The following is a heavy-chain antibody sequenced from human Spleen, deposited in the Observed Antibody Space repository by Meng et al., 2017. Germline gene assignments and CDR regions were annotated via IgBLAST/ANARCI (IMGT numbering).Heavy chain of an antibody. V-gene: IGHV1-2*06. J-gene: IGHJ4*01. CDR3: ARDEDISAAGKLFGDY. CDR2: IDPKTGDT. CDR1: GYNFPDYY. D-gene: IGHD6-13*01. Sequence: QVQLWQSGAEVKKPGAPVKVSCKPSGYNFPDYYIHWVRRAPGQGLEWMGRIDPKTGDTHYALKFQGRVTMTGDTSISTAYMELSGLRSDDTAMYYCARDEDISAAGKLFGDYWGHGTLVTVSS.